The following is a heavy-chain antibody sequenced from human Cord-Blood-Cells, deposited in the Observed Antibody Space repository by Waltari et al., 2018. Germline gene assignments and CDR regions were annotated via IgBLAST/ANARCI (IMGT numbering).Heavy chain of an antibody. CDR3: ARQTAYYYDSSGYYFDWFDP. CDR2: IYYSGST. D-gene: IGHD3-22*01. Sequence: QLQLQESGPGLVKPSETLSLTCTVSGGSISSSSYSWGWIRQPPGKGLAWIGSIYYSGSTYYNPSLKSRVTISVDTSKNQFSLKLSSVTAADTAVYYCARQTAYYYDSSGYYFDWFDPWGQGTLVTVSS. J-gene: IGHJ5*02. V-gene: IGHV4-39*01. CDR1: GGSISSSSYS.